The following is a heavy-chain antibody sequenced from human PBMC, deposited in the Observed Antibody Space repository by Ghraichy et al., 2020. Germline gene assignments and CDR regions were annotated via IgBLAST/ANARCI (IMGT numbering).Heavy chain of an antibody. J-gene: IGHJ6*03. CDR3: SRGLNSGHYYYYYYMDV. Sequence: ESLNISCTVSGGSISSYYWNWIRQPPGRGLEWIGYIYYNGNTNYNPSLQSRVTISKDTSNNQFSLRLSSVTAADTAVYYCSRGLNSGHYYYYYYMDVWGKGTTVTVSS. CDR1: GGSISSYY. CDR2: IYYNGNT. V-gene: IGHV4-59*01. D-gene: IGHD1-26*01.